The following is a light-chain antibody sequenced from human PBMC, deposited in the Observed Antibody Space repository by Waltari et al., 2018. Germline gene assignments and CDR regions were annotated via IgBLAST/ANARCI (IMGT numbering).Light chain of an antibody. Sequence: QLELTQSPSASASLGASVKLTCTLSSGHITNVVPWHQQQPQKGPRYLMKVNSDGSHSRGDGIPHRCSGASAEAERDLTISSLQSEDEADYYCQTGGHGTWVFGGGTKLTVL. CDR3: QTGGHGTWV. V-gene: IGLV4-69*01. CDR2: VNSDGSH. J-gene: IGLJ3*02. CDR1: SGHITNV.